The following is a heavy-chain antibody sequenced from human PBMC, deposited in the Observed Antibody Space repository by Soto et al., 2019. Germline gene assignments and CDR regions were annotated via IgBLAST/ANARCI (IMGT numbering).Heavy chain of an antibody. CDR3: ARYVDTAMAAYYYYGMDV. CDR1: GGSISSYH. Sequence: PSETLSLTCTVSGGSISSYHWSWIRQPPGKGLEWIGYIYYSGSTNYNPSLKSRVTISVDTSKNQFSLKLSSVTAADTAVYYCARYVDTAMAAYYYYGMDVWGQGTTVTVSS. V-gene: IGHV4-59*08. D-gene: IGHD5-18*01. J-gene: IGHJ6*02. CDR2: IYYSGST.